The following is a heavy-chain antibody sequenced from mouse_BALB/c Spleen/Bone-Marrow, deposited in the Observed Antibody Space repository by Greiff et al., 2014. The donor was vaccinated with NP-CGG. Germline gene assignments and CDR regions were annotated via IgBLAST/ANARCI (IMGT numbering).Heavy chain of an antibody. D-gene: IGHD2-3*01. CDR2: INPDSSTI. V-gene: IGHV4-1*02. Sequence: EVQGVESGGGLVQPGGSLKLSCAASGFDFNRYWMTWVRQAPGKGLEWIGEINPDSSTINYTPSLKDKFIISRDNAKNTLYLQMSKVRSEDTGLYYCTRNGYYGWSAYWGQGTLVTVSA. CDR1: GFDFNRYW. J-gene: IGHJ3*01. CDR3: TRNGYYGWSAY.